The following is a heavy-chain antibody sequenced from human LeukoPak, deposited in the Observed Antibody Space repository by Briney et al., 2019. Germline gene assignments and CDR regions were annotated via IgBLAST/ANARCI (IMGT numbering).Heavy chain of an antibody. CDR2: IYPDDSNT. J-gene: IGHJ4*02. CDR1: GYNFPIYW. D-gene: IGHD6-13*01. V-gene: IGHV5-51*01. CDR3: ARCAGDSSSWYNDY. Sequence: GESLKISCQGSGYNFPIYWIGWVRQMPGQGLEWMGIIYPDDSNTIYGPSFQGQVTISADKSISTAYLQWSSLKASDTAMYYCARCAGDSSSWYNDYWGQGTLVTVSS.